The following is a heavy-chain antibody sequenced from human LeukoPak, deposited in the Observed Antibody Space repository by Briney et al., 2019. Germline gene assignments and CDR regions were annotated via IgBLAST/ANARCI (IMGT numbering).Heavy chain of an antibody. CDR3: ARRRNWNDGGNWFDP. CDR1: GYSFSSYW. CDR2: IYPGVSAT. V-gene: IGHV5-51*01. D-gene: IGHD1-1*01. J-gene: IGHJ5*02. Sequence: GESLKISCKGSGYSFSSYWIGWVRQIPGKGLEWKGIIYPGVSATRYSTSFQGQVTISADKSSSTAYLQWSSLKASDTAMYSCARRRNWNDGGNWFDPWGQGTLVTVSS.